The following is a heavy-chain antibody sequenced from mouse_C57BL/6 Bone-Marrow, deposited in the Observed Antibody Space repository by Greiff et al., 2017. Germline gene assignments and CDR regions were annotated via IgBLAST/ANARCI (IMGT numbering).Heavy chain of an antibody. Sequence: EVQVVESEGGLVQPGSSMKLSCTASGFTFSDYYMAWVRQVPEKGLEWVANINYDGSSTYYLDSLKSRFIISRDNAKNILYLQMSSLKSEDTATYYCARIFLCGFAYWGQGTLVTVSA. CDR2: INYDGSST. V-gene: IGHV5-16*01. J-gene: IGHJ3*01. D-gene: IGHD2-3*01. CDR1: GFTFSDYY. CDR3: ARIFLCGFAY.